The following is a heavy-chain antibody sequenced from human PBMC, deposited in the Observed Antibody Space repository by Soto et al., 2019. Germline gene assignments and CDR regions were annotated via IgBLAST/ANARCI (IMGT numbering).Heavy chain of an antibody. CDR1: GGSFTSNNW. CDR3: ASRDPGTSVDY. CDR2: IYRTGST. Sequence: QVQLQESGPGLVKPSGTLSLTCAVSGGSFTSNNWWTWVRKPPGQGLEWIGEIYRTGSTNYNPSLKSRVTISLDKSENPFALKVTSLTAADTAVYYCASRDPGTSVDYWGQGTLVTVSS. V-gene: IGHV4-4*02. J-gene: IGHJ4*02. D-gene: IGHD1-1*01.